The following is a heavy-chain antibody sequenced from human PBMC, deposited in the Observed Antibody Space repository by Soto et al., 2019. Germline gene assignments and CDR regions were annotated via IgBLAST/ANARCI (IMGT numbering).Heavy chain of an antibody. Sequence: SVKVSCKASGGTFSSYTISWVRQAPGQGLEWMGRIIPILGIANYAQKFQGRVTITADKSTSTAYMELSSLRSEDTAVYYCARASTVTTSLEYFQHWGQGTLVTVSS. J-gene: IGHJ1*01. D-gene: IGHD4-17*01. CDR3: ARASTVTTSLEYFQH. V-gene: IGHV1-69*02. CDR1: GGTFSSYT. CDR2: IIPILGIA.